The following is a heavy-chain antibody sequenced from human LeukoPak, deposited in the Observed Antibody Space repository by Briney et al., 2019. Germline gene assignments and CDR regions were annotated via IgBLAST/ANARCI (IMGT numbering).Heavy chain of an antibody. CDR2: INHSGST. CDR3: ARGRQWLVRIPPGPLDY. J-gene: IGHJ4*02. Sequence: SETLSLTCAVYGGSFSGYYWSWIRQPPGKGLEWIGEINHSGSTNYNPSLKSRVTISVDTSKNQFSLKLSSVTAADTAVYYCARGRQWLVRIPPGPLDYWGQGTLVTVSS. V-gene: IGHV4-34*01. D-gene: IGHD6-19*01. CDR1: GGSFSGYY.